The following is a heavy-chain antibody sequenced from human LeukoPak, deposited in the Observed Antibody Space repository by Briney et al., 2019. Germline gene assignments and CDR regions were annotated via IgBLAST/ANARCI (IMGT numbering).Heavy chain of an antibody. D-gene: IGHD4-11*01. Sequence: SEALSLTCTVSRGSISSSSDYWGWIRQPPGKRLEWIGSFYYIGGTYYNPSLEGRVTISADSSKNHFSLKLTSVTAADTALYYCARILTTFDSWGQGTLVTVSS. CDR3: ARILTTFDS. V-gene: IGHV4-39*01. CDR1: RGSISSSSDY. CDR2: FYYIGGT. J-gene: IGHJ4*02.